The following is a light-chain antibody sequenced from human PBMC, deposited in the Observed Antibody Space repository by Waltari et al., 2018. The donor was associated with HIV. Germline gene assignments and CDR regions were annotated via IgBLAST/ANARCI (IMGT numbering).Light chain of an antibody. Sequence: EIVLTQSPGTLSLSPGERATLSCRASQSVGSSYSACYQQKPGQAPRLLIYGASTRATGIPDRFSGSGSGTDFTLTISRLEPEDFAVYYCQQYGSARRLTFGGGTKVEIK. CDR3: QQYGSARRLT. V-gene: IGKV3-20*01. CDR2: GAS. J-gene: IGKJ4*01. CDR1: QSVGSSY.